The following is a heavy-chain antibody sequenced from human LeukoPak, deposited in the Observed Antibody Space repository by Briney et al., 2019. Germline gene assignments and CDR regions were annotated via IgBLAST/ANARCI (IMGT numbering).Heavy chain of an antibody. J-gene: IGHJ4*02. CDR3: ARVRSSGYYSINDY. V-gene: IGHV1-18*01. Sequence: ASVKVSCKASGYTFTSYGISWVRQAPGQGLEWMGWISAYNGNTNYAQELQGRVTMTTDTSTSTAYMELRSLRSDDTAVYYCARVRSSGYYSINDYWGQGTLVTVSS. CDR2: ISAYNGNT. CDR1: GYTFTSYG. D-gene: IGHD3-22*01.